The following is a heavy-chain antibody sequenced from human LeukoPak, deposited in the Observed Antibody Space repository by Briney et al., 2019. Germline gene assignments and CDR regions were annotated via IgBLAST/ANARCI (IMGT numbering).Heavy chain of an antibody. CDR2: INHSGST. J-gene: IGHJ4*02. CDR1: GFTFSSYW. D-gene: IGHD3-10*01. CDR3: ARDYYGSGSYYHAY. V-gene: IGHV4-34*01. Sequence: GSLRLSCAASGFTFSSYWMSWIRQPPGKGLEWIGEINHSGSTNYNPSLKSRVTISLDTSKNQFSLKLSSVTAADTAVYYCARDYYGSGSYYHAYWGQGTLVTVSS.